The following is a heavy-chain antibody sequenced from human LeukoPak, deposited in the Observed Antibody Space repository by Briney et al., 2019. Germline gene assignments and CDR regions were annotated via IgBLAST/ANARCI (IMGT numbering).Heavy chain of an antibody. D-gene: IGHD3-22*01. CDR1: GGSISSSSYY. Sequence: SETLSLTCTVSGGSISSSSYYWGWIRQPPGKGLEWIGSIYYSGSTYYNPSLKSRVTISVDTSKNQFSLKLSSVTAADTAVYYCASRERITMIVVVMDFDYWGQGTLVTVSS. J-gene: IGHJ4*02. CDR3: ASRERITMIVVVMDFDY. V-gene: IGHV4-39*01. CDR2: IYYSGST.